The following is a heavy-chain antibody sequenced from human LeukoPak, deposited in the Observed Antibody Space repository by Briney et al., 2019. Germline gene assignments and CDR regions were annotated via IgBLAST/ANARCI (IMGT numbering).Heavy chain of an antibody. D-gene: IGHD3/OR15-3a*01. CDR1: GFTFSDHY. CDR3: ARVNFGNQNDY. Sequence: GGSLRLSCAASGFTFSDHYMDWVRQAPGKGLEWVGRTRNKVNRYTTSYAASVKGRFSISRDDSKNSLYLQMNSLKTENTALYYCARVNFGNQNDYGGQGTLVTVSS. J-gene: IGHJ4*02. V-gene: IGHV3-72*01. CDR2: TRNKVNRYTT.